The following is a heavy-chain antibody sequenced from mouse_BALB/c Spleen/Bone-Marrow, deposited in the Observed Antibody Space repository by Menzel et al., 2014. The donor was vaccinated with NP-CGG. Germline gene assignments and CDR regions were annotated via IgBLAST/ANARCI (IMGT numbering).Heavy chain of an antibody. J-gene: IGHJ3*01. V-gene: IGHV1-55*01. Sequence: QVHVKQSGAELVKPGTSVKLSCKASGYNFTSYWINWVKLRPGQGLEWIGDIYPGSGSTNYNEKFKSKATLTVDTSSSTAYMQHSSLASEDSALYYCARFSQLGLLAYWGQGTLVTVSA. CDR1: GYNFTSYW. CDR2: IYPGSGST. CDR3: ARFSQLGLLAY. D-gene: IGHD3-1*01.